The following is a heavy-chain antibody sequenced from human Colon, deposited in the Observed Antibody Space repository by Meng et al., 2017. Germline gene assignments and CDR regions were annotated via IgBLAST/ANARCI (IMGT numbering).Heavy chain of an antibody. CDR2: IKNKADGGTT. J-gene: IGHJ4*02. Sequence: QLVGFGGGLVEPWGSLRLSCTGSGFSFTNAYMSWVRQAPGKGPEWVGRIKNKADGGTTDYTAPLKDRFSISRDDSKNTVYLQMNSLKTEDTALYYCATYGSGHPAGGQGTLVTVSS. D-gene: IGHD6-19*01. CDR1: GFSFTNAY. V-gene: IGHV3-15*01. CDR3: ATYGSGHPA.